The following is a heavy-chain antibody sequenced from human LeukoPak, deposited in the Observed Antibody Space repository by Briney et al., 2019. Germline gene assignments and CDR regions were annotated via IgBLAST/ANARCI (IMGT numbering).Heavy chain of an antibody. CDR1: GFTVSSNS. Sequence: PGGSLRLSCTVSGFTVSSNSMSWVRQAPGKGLEWVSVISGSGSSTDYADSVKGRFTISRDNSKNTLYLQMSSLRAEDTGVYYCAKSFGPVIAAAGTGADWGQGTLVTVSS. CDR2: ISGSGSST. CDR3: AKSFGPVIAAAGTGAD. V-gene: IGHV3-23*01. J-gene: IGHJ4*02. D-gene: IGHD6-13*01.